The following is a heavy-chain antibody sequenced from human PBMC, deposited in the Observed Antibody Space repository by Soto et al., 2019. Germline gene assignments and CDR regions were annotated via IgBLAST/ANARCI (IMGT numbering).Heavy chain of an antibody. CDR3: ARGYDVVVVAASGWFDP. CDR1: GGSFSGYY. J-gene: IGHJ5*02. D-gene: IGHD2-15*01. V-gene: IGHV4-34*01. CDR2: IKHSGST. Sequence: QVQLQQWGAGLLKPSETLSLTCAVYGGSFSGYYWSWIRQPPGKGLEWIGEIKHSGSTNYNQSLKSRVTTSIDTSKNQFSLKLSSVTAADTAVYYCARGYDVVVVAASGWFDPWGQGTLVTVSS.